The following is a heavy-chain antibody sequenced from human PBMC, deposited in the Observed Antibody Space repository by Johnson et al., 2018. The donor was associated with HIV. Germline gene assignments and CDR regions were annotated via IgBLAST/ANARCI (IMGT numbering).Heavy chain of an antibody. CDR1: GFTFTNFW. J-gene: IGHJ3*02. CDR2: IKQDGSEK. D-gene: IGHD2-21*01. CDR3: VRDDGSDYEAFDI. V-gene: IGHV3-7*05. Sequence: VQLVESGGGLVQPGGYLRLSCAASGFTFTNFWMSWVRQAPGKGLEWVADIKQDGSEKYYLDPVKGRFTISRDNARKSLYLQMNNLRAEDTAVYYCVRDDGSDYEAFDIWGQGTMVTVSS.